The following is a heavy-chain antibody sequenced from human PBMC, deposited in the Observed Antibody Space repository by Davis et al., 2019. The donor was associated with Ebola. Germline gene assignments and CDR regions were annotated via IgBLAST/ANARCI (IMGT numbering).Heavy chain of an antibody. Sequence: SETLSLTCAVYGGSFSGYYWSWIRQPPGKGLEWIGEINHSGSTNYNPSPKSRVTISVDTSKNQFSLKLSSMTAADTAVYYCGRRWERIAMPFDYWGQGTLVTVSS. V-gene: IGHV4-34*01. D-gene: IGHD1-26*01. J-gene: IGHJ4*02. CDR1: GGSFSGYY. CDR2: INHSGST. CDR3: GRRWERIAMPFDY.